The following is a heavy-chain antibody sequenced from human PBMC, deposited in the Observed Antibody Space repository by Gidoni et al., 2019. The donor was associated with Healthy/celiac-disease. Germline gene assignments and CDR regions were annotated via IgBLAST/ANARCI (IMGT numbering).Heavy chain of an antibody. V-gene: IGHV1-69*01. CDR2: IIPIFGTA. CDR1: GGTFSSYA. Sequence: QVQLVQSGAEVKKPGSSVKVSCKASGGTFSSYAISWVRQAPGQGLEWMGGIIPIFGTANYAQKFQGRVTITADESTSTAYMELSSLRSEDTAVYYCARDEVPAATNTPSPFDYWGQGTLVTVSS. J-gene: IGHJ4*02. CDR3: ARDEVPAATNTPSPFDY. D-gene: IGHD2-2*01.